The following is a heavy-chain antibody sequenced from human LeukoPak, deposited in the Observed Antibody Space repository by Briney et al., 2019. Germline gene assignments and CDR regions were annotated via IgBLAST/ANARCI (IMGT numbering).Heavy chain of an antibody. CDR2: IYPGDSDT. V-gene: IGHV5-51*01. D-gene: IGHD6-19*01. CDR3: ARSLSLMGSGWYRNWFDP. CDR1: GYSFTSYW. J-gene: IGHJ5*02. Sequence: GESLKISCKGSGYSFTSYWIGWVRQMPGKGLEWMGIIYPGDSDTRYSPSFQGQVTISPDKSISTAYLQWRSLKASDTAMYYCARSLSLMGSGWYRNWFDPWGQGTLVTVSS.